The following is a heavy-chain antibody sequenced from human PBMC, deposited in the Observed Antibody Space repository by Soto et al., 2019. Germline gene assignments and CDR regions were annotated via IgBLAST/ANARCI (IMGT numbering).Heavy chain of an antibody. Sequence: LRLFCAASGFTFSSYAMSWVRQAPGKGLEWVSAISGSGGSTYYADSVKGRFTISRDNSKNTLYLQMNSLRAEDTAVYYCAKEVYGYCTNGVCTYYYYYGMDVWGQGTTVNVSS. D-gene: IGHD2-8*01. CDR2: ISGSGGST. J-gene: IGHJ6*02. CDR1: GFTFSSYA. CDR3: AKEVYGYCTNGVCTYYYYYGMDV. V-gene: IGHV3-23*01.